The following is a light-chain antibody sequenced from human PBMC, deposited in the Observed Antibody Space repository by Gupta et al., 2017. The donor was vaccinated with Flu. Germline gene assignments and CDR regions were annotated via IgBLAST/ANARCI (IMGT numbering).Light chain of an antibody. CDR1: QSVSSN. CDR3: QQYHNWPPIT. V-gene: IGKV3-15*01. J-gene: IGKJ5*01. Sequence: ERATLSCRASQSVSSNLAWYQQKPGQAPRLLIYGASTRATGIPARFSGSGSGTEFTLAISSLQSEDFAVYYCQQYHNWPPITFGQGTRLEIK. CDR2: GAS.